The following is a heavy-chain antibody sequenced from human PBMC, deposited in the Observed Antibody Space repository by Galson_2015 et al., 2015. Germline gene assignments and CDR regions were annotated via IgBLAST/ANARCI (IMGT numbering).Heavy chain of an antibody. D-gene: IGHD1-26*01. CDR1: GFPVSTNY. J-gene: IGHJ4*02. CDR3: ARDSGGVGAPEA. Sequence: SLRLSCAASGFPVSTNYMTWVRQAPGKGLEWVSVIYRGRGTDYADSVKGRFTISSDTSKNTVYLQMGSLRAEDTAVYYCARDSGGVGAPEAWGQGTLVTVSS. V-gene: IGHV3-53*01. CDR2: IYRGRGT.